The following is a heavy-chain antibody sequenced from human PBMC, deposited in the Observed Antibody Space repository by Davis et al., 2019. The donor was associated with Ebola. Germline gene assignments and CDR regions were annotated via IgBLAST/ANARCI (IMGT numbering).Heavy chain of an antibody. D-gene: IGHD3-9*01. CDR1: GYTFTSYG. CDR3: ARAPNYDVLTGTSSYYFYY. J-gene: IGHJ4*02. Sequence: ASVKVSCKSSGYTFTSYGLVWVRQAPGLGLEWMGWISGFNTNTNFAQKFQGRVTVSKHTSTNTAYMDLRSLTSDDTAIYYCARAPNYDVLTGTSSYYFYYWGQGTLVTVSS. CDR2: ISGFNTNT. V-gene: IGHV1-18*04.